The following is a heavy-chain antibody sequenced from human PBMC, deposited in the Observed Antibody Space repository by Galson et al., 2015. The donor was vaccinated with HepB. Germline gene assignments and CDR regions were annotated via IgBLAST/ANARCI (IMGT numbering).Heavy chain of an antibody. CDR1: GGTFSSYA. V-gene: IGHV1-69*10. CDR3: ARELGTYYDFPD. Sequence: SVKASCKASGGTFSSYAISWVRQAPGQGLEWMGGIIPILGIANYAQKFQGRVTITADKSTSTAYMELSSLRSEDTAVYYCARELGTYYDFPDWGQGTLVTVSS. D-gene: IGHD3-3*01. CDR2: IIPILGIA. J-gene: IGHJ4*02.